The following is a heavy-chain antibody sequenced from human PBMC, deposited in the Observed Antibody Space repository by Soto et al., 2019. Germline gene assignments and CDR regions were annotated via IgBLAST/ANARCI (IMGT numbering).Heavy chain of an antibody. CDR3: ARVPGA. D-gene: IGHD3-10*01. CDR1: GGSISSGGYS. V-gene: IGHV4-30-2*01. Sequence: SETLSLTCAVSGGSISSGGYSWGWILHPPGKGLEWIGYIYHSGSTYYNPSLKSRVTISVDRSKNQFSLKLTSVTAADTAVYYCARVPGAWGQGTLVTVSS. J-gene: IGHJ5*02. CDR2: IYHSGST.